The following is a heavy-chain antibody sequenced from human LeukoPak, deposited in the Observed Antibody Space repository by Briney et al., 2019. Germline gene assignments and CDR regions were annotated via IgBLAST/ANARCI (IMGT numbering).Heavy chain of an antibody. D-gene: IGHD3-16*02. V-gene: IGHV4-34*01. CDR3: ASSQMGELSLQSY. J-gene: IGHJ4*02. CDR1: GGSFSGYY. Sequence: TSETLSLTCAVYGGSFSGYYWSWIRQPPGKGLEWIGEINHSGSTNYNPSLKSRVTISVDTSKNQFSLKLSSVTAADTAVYYCASSQMGELSLQSYWGQGTLVTVSS. CDR2: INHSGST.